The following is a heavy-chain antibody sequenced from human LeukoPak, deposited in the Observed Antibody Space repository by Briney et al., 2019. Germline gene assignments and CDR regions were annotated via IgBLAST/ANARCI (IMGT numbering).Heavy chain of an antibody. V-gene: IGHV4-59*11. CDR2: IYYSGST. J-gene: IGHJ4*02. Sequence: KPSETLSLTCTVSGGSISSHYWSWIRQPPGKGLEWIGYIYYSGSTNYNPSLKSRVTISVDTSKNQFSLKPSPVTAADTAVYYCARLYSYHFDYWGQGTLVTVSS. D-gene: IGHD5-18*01. CDR1: GGSISSHY. CDR3: ARLYSYHFDY.